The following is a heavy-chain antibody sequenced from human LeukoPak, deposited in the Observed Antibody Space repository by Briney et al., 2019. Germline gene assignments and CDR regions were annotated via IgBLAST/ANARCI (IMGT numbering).Heavy chain of an antibody. CDR3: ARGEVVVVVAATETFGY. CDR1: GYTFTSYY. CDR2: INPSGGST. J-gene: IGHJ4*02. V-gene: IGHV1-46*01. Sequence: GTSVKVSCKASGYTFTSYYMHWVRQAPGQGLEWMGIINPSGGSTSYAQKFQGRVTMTRDTSTSTVYMELSGLRSEDTAVYYCARGEVVVVVAATETFGYWGQGTLVTVSS. D-gene: IGHD2-15*01.